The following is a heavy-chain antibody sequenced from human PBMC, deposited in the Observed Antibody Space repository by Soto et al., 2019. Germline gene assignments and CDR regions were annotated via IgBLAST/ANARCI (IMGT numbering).Heavy chain of an antibody. V-gene: IGHV3-30-3*01. CDR1: GFTFSSYA. D-gene: IGHD6-19*01. Sequence: QVQLVESGGGVVQPGRSLRLSCAASGFTFSSYAMHWVRQAPGKGLEWVAVISYDGSNKYYADSVKGRFTISRVNSKNTLYLQMNSLRAEDTAVYYCASGLHVAVAGNFDYWGQGTLVTVSS. CDR2: ISYDGSNK. CDR3: ASGLHVAVAGNFDY. J-gene: IGHJ4*02.